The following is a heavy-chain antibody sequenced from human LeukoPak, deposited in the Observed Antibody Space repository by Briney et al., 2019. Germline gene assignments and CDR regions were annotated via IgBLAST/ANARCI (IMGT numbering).Heavy chain of an antibody. Sequence: PSETLSLTCIVSGGSINAYYWSWIRLPAGKGLEWIGYIYYSGSTNYNPSLKSRVTISVDTSKNQFSLKLSSVTAADTAVYYCARVGSVVPAPFDYWGQGTLVTVSS. J-gene: IGHJ4*02. D-gene: IGHD2-2*01. CDR1: GGSINAYY. CDR3: ARVGSVVPAPFDY. CDR2: IYYSGST. V-gene: IGHV4-59*01.